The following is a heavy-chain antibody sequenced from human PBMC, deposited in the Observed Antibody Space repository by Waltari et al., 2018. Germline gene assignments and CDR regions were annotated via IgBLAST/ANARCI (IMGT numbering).Heavy chain of an antibody. Sequence: QVQLQQWGAGLLKPSETLSLTCAVYGGSFSGYYWSWIRQPPGKGLEWIGEINHSGSTNYNPSLKSRVTISVDTSKNQFSLKLSSVTAADTAVYYCARGPTIWFRELSRGGYYYYGMDVWGQGTTVTVSS. CDR2: INHSGST. CDR3: ARGPTIWFRELSRGGYYYYGMDV. D-gene: IGHD3-10*01. CDR1: GGSFSGYY. J-gene: IGHJ6*02. V-gene: IGHV4-34*01.